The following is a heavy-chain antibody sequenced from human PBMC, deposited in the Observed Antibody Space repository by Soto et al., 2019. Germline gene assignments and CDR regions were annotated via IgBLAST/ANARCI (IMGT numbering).Heavy chain of an antibody. J-gene: IGHJ4*02. V-gene: IGHV3-66*01. CDR3: ARDPRAVVFDY. D-gene: IGHD2-15*01. Sequence: GGSLRLSCAASGFTVSSNYMSWVRQAPGKGLEWVSVIYSGGSTYYADSVKGRFTISRDNSKNTLYLQMNSLRAEGTAVYNCARDPRAVVFDYWGQGTLVTVSS. CDR1: GFTVSSNY. CDR2: IYSGGST.